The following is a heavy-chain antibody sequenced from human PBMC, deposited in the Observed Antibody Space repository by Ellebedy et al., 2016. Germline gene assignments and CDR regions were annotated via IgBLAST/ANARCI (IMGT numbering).Heavy chain of an antibody. Sequence: SETLSLTXTVSGGSISSYYWSWIRQPPGKGLEWIGYIYYIGSTNYNPSLRSRVTISVDTSKNQFSLKLSSVTAADTAVYYCARATILGVVPRSYYMDVWGKGTTVTVSS. V-gene: IGHV4-59*01. D-gene: IGHD3-3*01. CDR1: GGSISSYY. J-gene: IGHJ6*03. CDR3: ARATILGVVPRSYYMDV. CDR2: IYYIGST.